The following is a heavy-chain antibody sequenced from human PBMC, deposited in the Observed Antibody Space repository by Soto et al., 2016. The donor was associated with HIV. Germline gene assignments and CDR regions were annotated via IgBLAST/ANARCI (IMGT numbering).Heavy chain of an antibody. CDR3: AKDSSMRRPHRPGAPFDF. CDR1: GFTFDDYA. D-gene: IGHD2-2*01. Sequence: EVQLVESGGGVVQPGGSLRLSCAASGFTFDDYAMHWVRQAPGKGLEWVSLINGDGGSTYYTDSVKGRFTISRDNSKNSLYLQMNSLRTEDTALYYCAKDSSMRRPHRPGAPFDFVGQGTMVTVSS. CDR2: INGDGGST. V-gene: IGHV3-43*02. J-gene: IGHJ3*01.